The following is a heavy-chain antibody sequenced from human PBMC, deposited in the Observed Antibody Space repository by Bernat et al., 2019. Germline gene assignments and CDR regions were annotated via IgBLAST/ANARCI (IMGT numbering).Heavy chain of an antibody. CDR1: GFTFNNYA. Sequence: VQLVESGGGLVQPGGSLRLSCAASGFTFNNYAMSWVRQAPGKGLEWVSAISGGGTSTYYADSVKGRFTISRDNSKNTLYLQMNSLRAEDTAVYYCAKDESSSSGWYNWFDPWGQGTLVTVSS. D-gene: IGHD6-19*01. CDR2: ISGGGTST. J-gene: IGHJ5*02. CDR3: AKDESSSSGWYNWFDP. V-gene: IGHV3-23*04.